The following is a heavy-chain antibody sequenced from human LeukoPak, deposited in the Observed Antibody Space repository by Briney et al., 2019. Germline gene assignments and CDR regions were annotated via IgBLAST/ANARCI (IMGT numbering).Heavy chain of an antibody. CDR2: IYYSGST. V-gene: IGHV4-39*07. CDR1: GGSISSSSYY. D-gene: IGHD1-1*01. Sequence: SETLSLTCTVSGGSISSSSYYWGWIRQPPGKGLEWIGSIYYSGSTYYNPSLKSRVTISVDTSKNQFSPKLSSVTAADTAVYYCARVMRGRTGGMDVWGQGTTVTVSS. CDR3: ARVMRGRTGGMDV. J-gene: IGHJ6*02.